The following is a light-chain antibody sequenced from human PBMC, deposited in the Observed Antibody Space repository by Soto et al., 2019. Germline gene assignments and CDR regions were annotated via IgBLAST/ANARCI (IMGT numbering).Light chain of an antibody. CDR1: QSVSSY. V-gene: IGKV3-11*01. J-gene: IGKJ1*01. Sequence: EIVLTQSPATLSLSPGERGTLSCRASQSVSSYLAWYQQKPGQAPRLLIYDASNRATGIPARFSGSGSGTDFTLTISSLEPEDFAVYYCQQPWGTFGQGTKVDIK. CDR3: QQPWGT. CDR2: DAS.